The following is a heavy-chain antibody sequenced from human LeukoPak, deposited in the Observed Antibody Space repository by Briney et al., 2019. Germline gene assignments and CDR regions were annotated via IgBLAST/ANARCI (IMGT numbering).Heavy chain of an antibody. CDR1: GFTFSSYW. V-gene: IGHV3-7*04. CDR2: IKQDGSAK. J-gene: IGHJ4*02. D-gene: IGHD6-13*01. CDR3: ARDVQQLLSDY. Sequence: GGSLRLSCAASGFTFSSYWMSWVRQAPGKGLEWVANIKQDGSAKYFVDSVKGRFTISRDNAKNSLYLQMNSLRAEDTAVYYCARDVQQLLSDYWGQGTLVTVSS.